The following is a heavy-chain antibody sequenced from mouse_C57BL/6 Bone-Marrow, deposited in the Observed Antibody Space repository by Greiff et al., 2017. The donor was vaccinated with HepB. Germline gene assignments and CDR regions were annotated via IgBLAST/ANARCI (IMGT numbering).Heavy chain of an antibody. V-gene: IGHV1-26*01. CDR1: GYTFTDYY. J-gene: IGHJ4*01. CDR2: INPNNGGT. CDR3: ARWAEDYAMDY. D-gene: IGHD3-3*01. Sequence: EVQLQQSGPELVKPGASVKISCKASGYTFTDYYMNWVKQSHGKSLEWIGDINPNNGGTSYNQKFKGKATLTVDKSSSTAYMELRSLTSEDSAVYYCARWAEDYAMDYWGQGTSVTVSS.